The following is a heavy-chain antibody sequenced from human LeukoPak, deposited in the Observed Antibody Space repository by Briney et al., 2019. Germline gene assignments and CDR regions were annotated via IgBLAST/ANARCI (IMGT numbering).Heavy chain of an antibody. CDR2: ISGNGGST. Sequence: PGGSLRLSCAASGFTFRSYAMGWVRQAPGRGLEWVSTISGNGGSTYYADSVKGRFTISRDNSKNTLYLQMNSLRAEDTAVYYCARDKTYSSGWFDYWGQGTLVTVSS. J-gene: IGHJ4*02. V-gene: IGHV3-23*01. CDR3: ARDKTYSSGWFDY. CDR1: GFTFRSYA. D-gene: IGHD6-19*01.